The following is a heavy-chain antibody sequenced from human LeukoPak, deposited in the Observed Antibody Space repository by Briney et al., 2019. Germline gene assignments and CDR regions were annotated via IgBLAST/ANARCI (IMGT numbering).Heavy chain of an antibody. CDR1: GFTFSSYG. Sequence: GGSLRLSCAASGFTFSSYGMHWVRQAPGKGLEWVAVIWYGGSNKYYADSVMVPFTISRDNSKNTLDLQMNSLRAEDTAVYYCAKDPLYCSSSPDYWGQGTLVTVSS. CDR2: IWYGGSNK. V-gene: IGHV3-30*02. CDR3: AKDPLYCSSSPDY. J-gene: IGHJ4*02. D-gene: IGHD6-6*01.